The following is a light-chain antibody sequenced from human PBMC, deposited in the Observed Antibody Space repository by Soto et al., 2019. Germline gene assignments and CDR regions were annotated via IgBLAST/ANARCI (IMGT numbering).Light chain of an antibody. CDR1: SSNIGSNT. V-gene: IGLV1-44*01. CDR2: SNN. J-gene: IGLJ3*02. CDR3: AAWDDSLSGLV. Sequence: QSMLTEAPSASGTPGQRVTISCSGSSSNIGSNTANWYQQLPGTAPKLLIYSNNQRPSGVPDRFSGSKSGTSTSLAISGLQSEDEADYYCAAWDDSLSGLVFGGGTKVTVL.